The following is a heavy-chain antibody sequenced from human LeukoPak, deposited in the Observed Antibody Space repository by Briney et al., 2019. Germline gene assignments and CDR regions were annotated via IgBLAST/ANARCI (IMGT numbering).Heavy chain of an antibody. V-gene: IGHV6-1*01. CDR3: ARHRGYYGLDV. CDR1: GDSVSNNSAV. D-gene: IGHD1-14*01. Sequence: ASQTLSLTCAISGDSVSNNSAVWNWIRQSPSRGLEWLGRTYYRSKWYYDYAVSVEGRITISPDTSENQFSLQLTSVTPEDTAVYYCARHRGYYGLDVWGHGTTVTISS. J-gene: IGHJ6*02. CDR2: TYYRSKWYY.